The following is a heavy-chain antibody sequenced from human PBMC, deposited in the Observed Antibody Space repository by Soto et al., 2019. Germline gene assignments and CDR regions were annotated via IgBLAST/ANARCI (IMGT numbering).Heavy chain of an antibody. CDR1: GFSLNTRAVG. J-gene: IGHJ3*02. Sequence: QITLKESGPTLVKPTQTFTLTCTFSGFSLNTRAVGVGWISQPPGKALEWLALINWNDDERYSPSLKDRLTLTKDTSRNHVVLTMTNVDPVDTATYFCAHRHNLGGFDIWGQGTTVTVSS. CDR3: AHRHNLGGFDI. D-gene: IGHD2-15*01. V-gene: IGHV2-5*01. CDR2: INWNDDE.